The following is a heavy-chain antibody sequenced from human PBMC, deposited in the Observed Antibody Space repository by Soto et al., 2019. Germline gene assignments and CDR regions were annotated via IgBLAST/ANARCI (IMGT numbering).Heavy chain of an antibody. D-gene: IGHD6-13*01. CDR1: SRSISSYY. Sequence: PSETLSLTCTISSRSISSYYWSWMTQPSAKGLEWIGYIYYSGSTNYNPSLKSRVTILVDTSKNQFSLMLSSVTAADTAVYYCASSNIAAAGFYYYGMDVWGRGTTVT. CDR2: IYYSGST. CDR3: ASSNIAAAGFYYYGMDV. J-gene: IGHJ6*02. V-gene: IGHV4-59*01.